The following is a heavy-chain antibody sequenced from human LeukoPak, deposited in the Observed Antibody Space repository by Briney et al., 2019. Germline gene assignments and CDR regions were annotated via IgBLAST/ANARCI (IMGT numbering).Heavy chain of an antibody. CDR2: ISYDGSNK. CDR1: GFTSSSYG. Sequence: GGSLRLSCAASGFTSSSYGMHWVRQAPGKGLEWVAVISYDGSNKYYADSVKGRFTISRDNSKNTLYLQMNSLRAEDTAVYYCAKAPASSGWSYFDYWGQGTLVTVSS. V-gene: IGHV3-30*18. D-gene: IGHD6-19*01. CDR3: AKAPASSGWSYFDY. J-gene: IGHJ4*02.